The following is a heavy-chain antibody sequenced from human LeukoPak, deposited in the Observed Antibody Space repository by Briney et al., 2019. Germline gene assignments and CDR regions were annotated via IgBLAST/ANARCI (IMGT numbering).Heavy chain of an antibody. Sequence: GGSLRLSCAASGFSLSAYWMTWVRQAPGTGLEGVANINPAGTETYYVDPVKGRFTISRDNAKNLLYLQMNSLRAEDTAVYYCARFGYVAAVDLWGQGTLVTVSS. D-gene: IGHD2-15*01. J-gene: IGHJ4*02. V-gene: IGHV3-7*01. CDR1: GFSLSAYW. CDR2: INPAGTET. CDR3: ARFGYVAAVDL.